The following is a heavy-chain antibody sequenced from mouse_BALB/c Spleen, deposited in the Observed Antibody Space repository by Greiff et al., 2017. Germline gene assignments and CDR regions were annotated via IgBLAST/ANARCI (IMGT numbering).Heavy chain of an antibody. V-gene: IGHV1-18*01. J-gene: IGHJ3*01. CDR1: GYTFTEYT. Sequence: EVKLVESGPELVKPGASVKISCKTSGYTFTEYTMHWVKQSHGKSLEWIGGINPNNGGTSYNQKFKGKATLTVDKSSSTAYMELRSLTSEDSAVYYCARDLYDGYYVGLFAYWGQGTLVTVSA. CDR2: INPNNGGT. D-gene: IGHD2-3*01. CDR3: ARDLYDGYYVGLFAY.